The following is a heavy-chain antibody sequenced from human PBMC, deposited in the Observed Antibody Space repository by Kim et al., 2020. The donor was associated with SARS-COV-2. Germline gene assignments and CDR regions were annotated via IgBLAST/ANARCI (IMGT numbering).Heavy chain of an antibody. V-gene: IGHV3-23*01. CDR2: ISGRGGST. J-gene: IGHJ6*03. D-gene: IGHD4-4*01. Sequence: GGSLRLSCAASGFTFSSYAMSWVRQAPGQGLEWVSAISGRGGSTYYADSVKARFTISRDNSNNTLYLQMDSLRAEDTAVYYCAKVGTIITNYCYYYMDVWGKGTTVTVSS. CDR3: AKVGTIITNYCYYYMDV. CDR1: GFTFSSYA.